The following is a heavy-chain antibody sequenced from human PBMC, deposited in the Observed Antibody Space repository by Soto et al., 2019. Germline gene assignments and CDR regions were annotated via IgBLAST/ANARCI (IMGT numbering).Heavy chain of an antibody. V-gene: IGHV1-18*04. CDR1: GYTFTSYV. Sequence: VSVKVSCKPSGYTFTSYVIRWVRQAPGQGLEGMGWISAYNGNTNYAQKLQGRVTMTTDTSTSTAYMELGSLRSDDTAVYYCARVHPEVALGYWGQGTLVTVSS. CDR2: ISAYNGNT. D-gene: IGHD2-15*01. CDR3: ARVHPEVALGY. J-gene: IGHJ4*02.